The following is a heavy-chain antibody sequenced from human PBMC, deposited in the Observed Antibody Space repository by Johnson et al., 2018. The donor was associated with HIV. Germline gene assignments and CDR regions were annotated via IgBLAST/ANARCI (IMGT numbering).Heavy chain of an antibody. D-gene: IGHD1-26*01. Sequence: VQLVESGGVLVQPGGSLRLSCAAHGFSVSSNFMSWVRQAPGKGLEWVSVIYRPGTTYYTESVKGRFIISRDNSKNTLYLQMNSLRADDTAVYYCARGREGGNYQGGAFDIWGQGTMVTVSS. V-gene: IGHV3-66*01. CDR3: ARGREGGNYQGGAFDI. CDR1: GFSVSSNF. CDR2: IYRPGTT. J-gene: IGHJ3*02.